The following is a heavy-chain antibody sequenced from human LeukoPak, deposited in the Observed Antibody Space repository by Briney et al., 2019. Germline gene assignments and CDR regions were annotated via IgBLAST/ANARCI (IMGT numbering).Heavy chain of an antibody. CDR1: GGSFSGYY. CDR2: INHSGST. CDR3: ARDPDV. J-gene: IGHJ6*02. Sequence: PSETLSLTCAVYGGSFSGYYWSWIRQPPGKGLEWIGEINHSGSTNYNPSLKSRVTISVDTSKNQFSLKLSSVTAADTAVYYCARDPDVWGQGTTVTVSS. V-gene: IGHV4-34*01.